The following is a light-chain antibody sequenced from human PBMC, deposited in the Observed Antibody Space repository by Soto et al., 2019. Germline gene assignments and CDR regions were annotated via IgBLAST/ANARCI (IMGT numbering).Light chain of an antibody. CDR3: QSYDSSLSVVV. CDR1: SSNFGAGND. V-gene: IGLV1-40*01. CDR2: GNS. J-gene: IGLJ2*01. Sequence: QSVLTQPPSVSGAPGQRITISCTGSSSNFGAGNDVQWYQQLPGRAPKLLIFGNSNRPSGVPDRFSGSKSGTSASLAITGLQAEDEADYYCQSYDSSLSVVVFGGWTKLTVL.